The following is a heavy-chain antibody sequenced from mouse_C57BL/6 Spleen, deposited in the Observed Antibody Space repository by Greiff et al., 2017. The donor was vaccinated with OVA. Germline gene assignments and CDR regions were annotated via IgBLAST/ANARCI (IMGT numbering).Heavy chain of an antibody. V-gene: IGHV1-82*01. Sequence: VQVVESGPELVKPGASVKISCKASGYAFSSSWMNWVKQRPGKGLEWIGRIYPGDGDTNYNGKFKGKATLTADKSSSTAYMQLSSLTSEDSAVYFCAREGVVAHWGQGTTLTVSS. CDR3: AREGVVAH. J-gene: IGHJ2*01. CDR2: IYPGDGDT. D-gene: IGHD1-1*01. CDR1: GYAFSSSW.